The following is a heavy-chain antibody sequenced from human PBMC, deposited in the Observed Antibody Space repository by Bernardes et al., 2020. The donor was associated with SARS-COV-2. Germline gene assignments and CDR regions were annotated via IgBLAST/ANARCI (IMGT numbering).Heavy chain of an antibody. D-gene: IGHD3-10*01. Sequence: GGSLRLSCAASGFTFSDYYMSWIRQAPGKGLEWVSYISSSGSTIYYADSVKGRFTISRDNAKNSLYLQMNSLRAEDTAVYYCASRPSITMVRGGWNYFDYWGQGTLVTVSS. CDR3: ASRPSITMVRGGWNYFDY. CDR1: GFTFSDYY. CDR2: ISSSGSTI. J-gene: IGHJ4*02. V-gene: IGHV3-11*01.